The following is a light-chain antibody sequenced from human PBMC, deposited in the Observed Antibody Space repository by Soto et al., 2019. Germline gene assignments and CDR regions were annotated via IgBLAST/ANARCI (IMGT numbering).Light chain of an antibody. V-gene: IGKV3-15*01. J-gene: IGKJ1*01. CDR3: QQYSIWRT. Sequence: EILMTQSPATLSVSPGARAPLSCRASQSVSSSLAWFQQKPGQAPRLLIYGASSRATGIPARFSGSGSGTEFTLTISSLQSEDFAVYYCQQYSIWRTFGQGTKVDNK. CDR2: GAS. CDR1: QSVSSS.